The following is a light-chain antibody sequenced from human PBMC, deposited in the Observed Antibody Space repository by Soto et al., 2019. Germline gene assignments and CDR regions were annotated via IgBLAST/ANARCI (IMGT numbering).Light chain of an antibody. CDR3: SSYTSSSTV. CDR2: DVS. CDR1: SSDVGGYNY. V-gene: IGLV2-14*01. Sequence: QSAMTQPASVSGSPGLSITMSCTGTSSDVGGYNYVSWYQQHPGKAPKLMIYDVSNRPSGVSNRFSGSKSGNTASLTISGLQAEDEADYYCSSYTSSSTVFGGGTKLTVL. J-gene: IGLJ2*01.